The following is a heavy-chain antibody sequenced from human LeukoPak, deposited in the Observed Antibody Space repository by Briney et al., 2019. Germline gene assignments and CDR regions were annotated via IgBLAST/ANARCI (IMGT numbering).Heavy chain of an antibody. J-gene: IGHJ5*02. V-gene: IGHV4-39*01. CDR2: INNSGTT. CDR3: ARPVPSRLGWFDP. D-gene: IGHD1-1*01. Sequence: SETLSLTCTVSGDSISSSDYYWGWIRQPPGKGLEWIGIINNSGTTHYNSSLKSRVTISVDTSKNQFSLKLSSVTAADTAVYYCARPVPSRLGWFDPWGQGTLVTVSS. CDR1: GDSISSSDYY.